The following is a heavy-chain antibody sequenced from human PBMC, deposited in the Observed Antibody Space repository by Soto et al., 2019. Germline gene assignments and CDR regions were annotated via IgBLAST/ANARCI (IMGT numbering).Heavy chain of an antibody. V-gene: IGHV3-53*01. D-gene: IGHD6-6*01. J-gene: IGHJ4*02. CDR2: LSSGVAT. Sequence: GGSLRLSCAASGFSVSSFYMSWVRQAPGKGPVWVSGLSSGVATSYADSAKGRFTISRDRSKNTLSLQMNSLRVEDTAIYYCARAGYSSSLAYWGQGTLVTVS. CDR1: GFSVSSFY. CDR3: ARAGYSSSLAY.